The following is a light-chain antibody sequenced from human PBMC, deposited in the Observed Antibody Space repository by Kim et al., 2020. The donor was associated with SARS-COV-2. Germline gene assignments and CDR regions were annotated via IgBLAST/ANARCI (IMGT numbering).Light chain of an antibody. Sequence: DIQMTQSPSSLSASVGDRVTITRRASQNIDTYLNWYQQESGKAPKLLIYAASRLERGVPSRFGGSGSGTDFTLTINNLQPEDFATYFCQQRHTTRTFGQGTKLEI. CDR2: AAS. J-gene: IGKJ2*02. V-gene: IGKV1-39*01. CDR3: QQRHTTRT. CDR1: QNIDTY.